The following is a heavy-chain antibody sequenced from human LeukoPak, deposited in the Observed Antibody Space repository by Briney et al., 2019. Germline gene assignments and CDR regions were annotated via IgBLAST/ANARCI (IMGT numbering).Heavy chain of an antibody. D-gene: IGHD5-18*01. CDR2: INPNSGGT. CDR1: GYTFTGYY. J-gene: IGHJ4*02. Sequence: ASVKVSCKASGYTFTGYYMHWVRQAPGQGLEWMGWINPNSGGTNYAQKFQGRVTMTRDTSISTAYMELSRLRSDDTAVYYCARVRGRGYSYGYGGYWGQGTLVTVSS. V-gene: IGHV1-2*02. CDR3: ARVRGRGYSYGYGGY.